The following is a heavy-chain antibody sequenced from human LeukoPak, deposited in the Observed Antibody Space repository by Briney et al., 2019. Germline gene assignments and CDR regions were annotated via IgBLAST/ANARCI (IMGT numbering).Heavy chain of an antibody. V-gene: IGHV1-8*01. CDR1: GYTFTSYD. Sequence: AASVKVSCKASGYTFTSYDIDWVRQATGQGLEWMGWMNSNSGNTGYAQKFRGRVTMTRNTSISTAYMELSSLRSEDTAVYYCARGRGGSGWRGAFDIWGQGTMVTVSS. D-gene: IGHD6-19*01. J-gene: IGHJ3*02. CDR3: ARGRGGSGWRGAFDI. CDR2: MNSNSGNT.